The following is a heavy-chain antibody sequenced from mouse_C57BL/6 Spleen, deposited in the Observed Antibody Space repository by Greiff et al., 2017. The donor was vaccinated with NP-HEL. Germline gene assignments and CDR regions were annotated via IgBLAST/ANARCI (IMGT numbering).Heavy chain of an antibody. V-gene: IGHV5-16*01. J-gene: IGHJ1*03. Sequence: VQRVESEGGLVQPGSSMKLSCTASGFTFSDYSMAWVRQVPEKGLEWVANINYDGSSTYYLDSLKSRFIISRDNAKNILYLQMSSLKSEDTATYYCARGNFYWYFDVWGTGTTVTVSS. CDR1: GFTFSDYS. CDR2: INYDGSST. CDR3: ARGNFYWYFDV. D-gene: IGHD2-1*01.